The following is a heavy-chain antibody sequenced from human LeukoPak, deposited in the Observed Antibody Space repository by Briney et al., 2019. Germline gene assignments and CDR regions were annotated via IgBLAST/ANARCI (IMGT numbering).Heavy chain of an antibody. D-gene: IGHD2-2*01. CDR2: IIPIFGTA. CDR1: GGTFSSYA. Sequence: ASVKVSCKASGGTFSSYAISWVRQAPGQGLEWMGRIIPIFGTANYAQKFQGRVTITTDESTSTAYMELSSLRSEDTAVYYCARDEGYCSSTSCSAPFDYWDQGALVTVSS. V-gene: IGHV1-69*05. CDR3: ARDEGYCSSTSCSAPFDY. J-gene: IGHJ4*02.